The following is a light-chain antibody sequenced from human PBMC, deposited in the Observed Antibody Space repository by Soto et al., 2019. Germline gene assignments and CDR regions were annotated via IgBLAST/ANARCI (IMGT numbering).Light chain of an antibody. J-gene: IGKJ1*01. V-gene: IGKV3-15*01. CDR2: GAS. CDR3: QQYNNWPPWT. CDR1: QSVSSSY. Sequence: EIVLTQSPGILSLSPGERATLSCRASQSVSSSYLAWYQQKPGQAPRLLIYGASTRDTGVPARFTGSGSGTEFTLTISSLQSEDFAVYFCQQYNNWPPWTFGQGTKVDIK.